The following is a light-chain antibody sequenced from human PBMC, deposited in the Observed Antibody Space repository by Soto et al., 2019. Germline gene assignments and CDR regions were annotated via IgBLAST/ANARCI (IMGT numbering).Light chain of an antibody. J-gene: IGLJ1*01. CDR2: EVS. CDR3: SSYTSSSTNV. CDR1: SSDVGGYNY. V-gene: IGLV2-14*01. Sequence: QSALTQPASVSGSPGLSITISCTGTSSDVGGYNYVSWYQQHPGKAPKLMIYEVSNRPSGVSNRFSGSRSGNTASLTISGLHAEDEADYYCSSYTSSSTNVFGTGTKVTVL.